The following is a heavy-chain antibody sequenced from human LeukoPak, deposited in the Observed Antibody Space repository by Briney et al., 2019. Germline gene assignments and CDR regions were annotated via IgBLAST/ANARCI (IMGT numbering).Heavy chain of an antibody. V-gene: IGHV4-30-4*01. Sequence: SQTLSLTCTVSGGSIRSGDYYWSWIRQPPGKGLEWIGYIYYSGSTYYNPSLKSRVTISVDTSKNQFSLKLSSVTAADTAVYYCARDRYDSSGLNNDAFDIWGQGTMVTVSS. CDR2: IYYSGST. D-gene: IGHD3-22*01. J-gene: IGHJ3*02. CDR3: ARDRYDSSGLNNDAFDI. CDR1: GGSIRSGDYY.